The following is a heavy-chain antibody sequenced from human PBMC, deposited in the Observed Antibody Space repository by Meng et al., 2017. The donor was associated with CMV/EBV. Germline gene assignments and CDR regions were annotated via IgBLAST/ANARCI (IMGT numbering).Heavy chain of an antibody. CDR2: IYLNGDK. CDR3: VHRRSYDFWSGYLTGRFDP. D-gene: IGHD3-3*01. J-gene: IGHJ5*02. Sequence: SGPTLLKPTHTITLTCTFSGCSLSTSGVGVVWIRQPPGNALEWLALIYLNGDKRYSPSLKSRLTITKDTSKNQVVLTMTNMDPVDTATYYCVHRRSYDFWSGYLTGRFDPWGQGTLVTVSS. V-gene: IGHV2-5*01. CDR1: GCSLSTSGVG.